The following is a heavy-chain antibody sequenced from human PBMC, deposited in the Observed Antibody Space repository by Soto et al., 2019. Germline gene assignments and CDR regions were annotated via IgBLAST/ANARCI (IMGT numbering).Heavy chain of an antibody. CDR3: AKPVLRFLEWLPHLN. V-gene: IGHV3-30*18. CDR2: ISYDGSNK. Sequence: GGSLRLSCAASGFTFSSYGMHWVRQAPGKGLEWVAVISYDGSNKYYADSVKGRFTISRDNSKNTLYLQMNSLRAEDTAVYYCAKPVLRFLEWLPHLNWGQGTLVTVSS. CDR1: GFTFSSYG. D-gene: IGHD3-3*01. J-gene: IGHJ4*02.